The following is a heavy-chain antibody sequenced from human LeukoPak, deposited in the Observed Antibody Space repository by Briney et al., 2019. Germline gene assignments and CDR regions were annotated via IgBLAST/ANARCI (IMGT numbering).Heavy chain of an antibody. CDR1: GFTFSSYG. D-gene: IGHD2-2*01. CDR3: AKDRWYQPPTANWFDP. Sequence: PGGSLRLSCAASGFTFSSYGMHWVRQAPGKGLEWVAFIRYDGSNKYYADSVKGRFTISRDNSKNTLYLQMNSLRAEDTAVYYCAKDRWYQPPTANWFDPWGQGTLVTVSS. CDR2: IRYDGSNK. J-gene: IGHJ5*02. V-gene: IGHV3-30*02.